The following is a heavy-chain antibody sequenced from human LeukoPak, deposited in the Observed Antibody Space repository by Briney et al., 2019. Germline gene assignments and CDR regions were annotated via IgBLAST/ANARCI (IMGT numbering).Heavy chain of an antibody. CDR1: GYTFTSYG. CDR3: ATSDSGRGDHYFDY. V-gene: IGHV1-18*01. Sequence: ASVKVSCKASGYTFTSYGISWVRQAPGQGLEWMGWISAYNGNTNYAQKLQGRVTMTTDTSTSTAYMELRSLRSDDTAVYYCATSDSGRGDHYFDYWGQGTLVTVSS. D-gene: IGHD1-26*01. J-gene: IGHJ4*02. CDR2: ISAYNGNT.